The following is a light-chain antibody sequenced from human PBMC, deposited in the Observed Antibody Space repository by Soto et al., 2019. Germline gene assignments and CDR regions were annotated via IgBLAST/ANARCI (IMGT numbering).Light chain of an antibody. CDR2: DAS. Sequence: DIQMTQSPSTLSGSVGDRATITCRASRSISNWLAWYQQRPGIAPKLLIFDASILQSGVPSRFSGSGSGTEFTLSISRLQTDDFATYYCQQSYSPPPITFGQGTRLEI. CDR3: QQSYSPPPIT. J-gene: IGKJ5*01. V-gene: IGKV1-5*01. CDR1: RSISNW.